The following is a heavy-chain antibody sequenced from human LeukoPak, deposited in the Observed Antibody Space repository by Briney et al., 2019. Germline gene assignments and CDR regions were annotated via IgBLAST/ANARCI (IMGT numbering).Heavy chain of an antibody. D-gene: IGHD1-26*01. CDR3: ARGGSFSLAIAY. J-gene: IGHJ4*02. V-gene: IGHV3-48*01. Sequence: PGGSLRLSCAASGFTFGSYSMNWVRQAPGKGLGWVSYISSSSSTIYYADSVKGRFTISRDNAKNSLYLQMNSLRAEDTAVYFCARGGSFSLAIAYWGQGTLVTVSS. CDR2: ISSSSSTI. CDR1: GFTFGSYS.